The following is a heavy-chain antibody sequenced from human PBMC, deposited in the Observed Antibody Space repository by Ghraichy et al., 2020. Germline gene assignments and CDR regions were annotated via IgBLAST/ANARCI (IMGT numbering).Heavy chain of an antibody. J-gene: IGHJ4*02. Sequence: SETLSLTCTVSGGSISSSSYYWGWIRQPPGKGLEWIGSIYYSGSTYYNPSLKSRVTISVDTSKNQFSLKLSSVTAADTAVYYCAGYIVATIGSRNYYFDYWGQGTLVTVSS. CDR1: GGSISSSSYY. D-gene: IGHD5-12*01. CDR3: AGYIVATIGSRNYYFDY. CDR2: IYYSGST. V-gene: IGHV4-39*01.